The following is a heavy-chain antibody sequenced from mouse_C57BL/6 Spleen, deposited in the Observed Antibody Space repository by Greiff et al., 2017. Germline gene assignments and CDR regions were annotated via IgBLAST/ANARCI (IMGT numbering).Heavy chain of an antibody. J-gene: IGHJ1*03. CDR3: ARGPEDWYFDV. V-gene: IGHV5-4*01. Sequence: EVQGVESGGGLVKPGGSLKLSCAASGFTFSSYAMSWVRQTPEKRLEWVATISDGGSYTYYPDNVKGRFTNSRDNAKNNLYLQMSHLKSEDTAMYYCARGPEDWYFDVWGTGTTVTVSS. CDR1: GFTFSSYA. CDR2: ISDGGSYT.